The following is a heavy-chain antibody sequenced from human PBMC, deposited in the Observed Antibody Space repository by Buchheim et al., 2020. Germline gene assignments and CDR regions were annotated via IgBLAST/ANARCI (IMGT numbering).Heavy chain of an antibody. D-gene: IGHD3-9*01. J-gene: IGHJ4*02. CDR2: IYYSGST. Sequence: QLQLQESGPGLVKPSETLSLTCTVSGGSISSSSYYWGWMRQPPGKGLEWIGSIYYSGSTYYNPSLKSRVTISVDTSKHQSSLKLGSVTAADTAVYYCRILELRYFDWLLSTEDYWGQGTL. CDR1: GGSISSSSYY. V-gene: IGHV4-39*01. CDR3: RILELRYFDWLLSTEDY.